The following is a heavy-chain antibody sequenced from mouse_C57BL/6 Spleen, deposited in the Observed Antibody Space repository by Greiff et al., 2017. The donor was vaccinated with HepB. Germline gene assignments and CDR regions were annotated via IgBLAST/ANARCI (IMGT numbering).Heavy chain of an antibody. D-gene: IGHD1-1*01. CDR2: INPSSGYT. J-gene: IGHJ1*03. V-gene: IGHV1S26*01. Sequence: QVQLQQPGAELVKPGASVKMSCKASGYTFTSYTMHWVKQRPGQGLEWIGYINPSSGYTKYNQKFKDKATLTADKSSSTAYMQLSSLTSEDSAVYYFAAYYYGSRGARWYFDVWGTGTTVTVSS. CDR3: AAYYYGSRGARWYFDV. CDR1: GYTFTSYT.